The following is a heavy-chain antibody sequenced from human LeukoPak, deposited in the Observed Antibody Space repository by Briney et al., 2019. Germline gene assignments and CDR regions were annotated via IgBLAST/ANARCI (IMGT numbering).Heavy chain of an antibody. CDR3: AKNSGWFRFDY. CDR2: IKEDGSEE. V-gene: IGHV3-7*03. CDR1: GFTVSSNY. J-gene: IGHJ4*02. D-gene: IGHD6-13*01. Sequence: GGSLRLSCAASGFTVSSNYMSWVRQAPGKGLEWVANIKEDGSEEYYVDSVKGRFTISRDNAKNSLYLQMNSLRAEDTAVYYCAKNSGWFRFDYWGQGTLVTVSS.